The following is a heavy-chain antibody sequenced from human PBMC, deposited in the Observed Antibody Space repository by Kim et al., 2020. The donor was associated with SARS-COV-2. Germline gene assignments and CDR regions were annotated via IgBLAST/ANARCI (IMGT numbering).Heavy chain of an antibody. V-gene: IGHV3-23*01. CDR2: ISGSGGST. Sequence: GGSLRLSCAASGFTFSSYAMSWVRQAPGKGLEWVSAISGSGGSTYYADSVKGRFTISRDNSKNTLYLQMNSLRAEDTAVYYCAKDDEPVINNYDSSGYADYWGQGTLVTVSS. CDR1: GFTFSSYA. J-gene: IGHJ4*02. D-gene: IGHD3-22*01. CDR3: AKDDEPVINNYDSSGYADY.